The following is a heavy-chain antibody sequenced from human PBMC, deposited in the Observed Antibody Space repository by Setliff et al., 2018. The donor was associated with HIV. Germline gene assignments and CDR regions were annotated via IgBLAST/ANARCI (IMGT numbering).Heavy chain of an antibody. CDR3: ARVTSAFFFLGAFDS. V-gene: IGHV4-59*08. J-gene: IGHJ4*02. D-gene: IGHD4-17*01. CDR2: IYYSAST. CDR1: GGSISSHY. Sequence: SETLSLTCIVSGGSISSHYWSWIRQPPGKGLEWIGYIYYSASTTYNPSLRGRVTISRDTSKNQFSLKMTSVTATDTAVYFCARVTSAFFFLGAFDSWGPGTLVTVSS.